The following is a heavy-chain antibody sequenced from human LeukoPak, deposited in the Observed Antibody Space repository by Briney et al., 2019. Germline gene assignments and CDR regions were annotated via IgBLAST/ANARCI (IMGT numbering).Heavy chain of an antibody. CDR2: IYYSGST. Sequence: SETLSLTCTVSGGSINSYYWSWIRQPPGKGLEWIGYIYYSGSTNYNPSLKSRVTISVDTSKNQFSLKLSSVTAADTAVYYCARHTKNSSGWYYFDYWGQGTRVTVSS. D-gene: IGHD6-19*01. J-gene: IGHJ4*02. CDR1: GGSINSYY. V-gene: IGHV4-59*08. CDR3: ARHTKNSSGWYYFDY.